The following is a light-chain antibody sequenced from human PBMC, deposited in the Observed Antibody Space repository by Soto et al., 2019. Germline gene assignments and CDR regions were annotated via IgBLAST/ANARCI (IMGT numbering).Light chain of an antibody. CDR1: QSISIW. CDR3: QQYHSDST. V-gene: IGKV1-5*03. Sequence: DIQMTQSPSTLSASVGDRVTITCRASQSISIWLAWYQQKPGKAPNLLISKASSLESGVPSKFSGSGSGTAFPFTTTCLQPDDVATYYCQQYHSDSTFGQGTKVEIE. CDR2: KAS. J-gene: IGKJ1*01.